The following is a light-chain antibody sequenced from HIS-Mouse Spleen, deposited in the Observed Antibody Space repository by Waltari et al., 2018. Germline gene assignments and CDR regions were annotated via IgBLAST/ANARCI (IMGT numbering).Light chain of an antibody. CDR3: YSTDSSGNHRV. J-gene: IGLJ2*01. V-gene: IGLV3-10*01. CDR1: ALPKKY. Sequence: SYELTQPPSVSVSPGQTARITCSGEALPKKYAYWYQQKSGQAPGLVIYEDSKRPSGIPERFSGSSSGTMATLTISGAQVEDEADYYCYSTDSSGNHRVFGGGTKLTVL. CDR2: EDS.